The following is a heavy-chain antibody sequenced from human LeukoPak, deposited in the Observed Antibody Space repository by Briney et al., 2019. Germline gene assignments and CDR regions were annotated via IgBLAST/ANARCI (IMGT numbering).Heavy chain of an antibody. CDR3: ARGRYVYCSSTSCYPRRDAFDI. J-gene: IGHJ3*02. V-gene: IGHV4-34*01. CDR2: INHSGST. D-gene: IGHD2-2*01. CDR1: GGSFSGYY. Sequence: PSETLSLTCAVYGGSFSGYYWGWIRHPPGKGLEWIGEINHSGSTNYNPSLKSRVTISVDTSKTHFSLKLSSATAADTAVSYCARGRYVYCSSTSCYPRRDAFDIWGQGTMVTVSS.